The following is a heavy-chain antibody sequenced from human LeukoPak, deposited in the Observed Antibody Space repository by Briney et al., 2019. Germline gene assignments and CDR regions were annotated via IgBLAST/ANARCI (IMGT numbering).Heavy chain of an antibody. D-gene: IGHD2-21*01. J-gene: IGHJ3*02. V-gene: IGHV3-23*01. CDR1: GFTFSSYW. CDR2: FSDIA. CDR3: AKRLNSFAFDI. Sequence: GGSLRLSCAASGFTFSSYWMSWVRQAPGKGLEWVSTFSDIAYYADSVKGRFTISRDNAKNTLYLQMDSLRAEDTAVYYCAKRLNSFAFDIRGQGTMVTVSS.